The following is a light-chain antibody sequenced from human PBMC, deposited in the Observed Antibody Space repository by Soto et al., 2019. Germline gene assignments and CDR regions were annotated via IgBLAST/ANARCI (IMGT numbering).Light chain of an antibody. J-gene: IGKJ1*01. CDR3: QQRYSSLWT. V-gene: IGKV1-39*01. CDR1: QSISNY. CDR2: AAS. Sequence: DIQMTQSPSSLSASVGDRVTITCRASQSISNYLNWYQQKPGKAPKVLIYAASSLQSGVPSRFSGSGSGTDFTLTISSLQPEDFASYYCQQRYSSLWTFGQGTKVDIK.